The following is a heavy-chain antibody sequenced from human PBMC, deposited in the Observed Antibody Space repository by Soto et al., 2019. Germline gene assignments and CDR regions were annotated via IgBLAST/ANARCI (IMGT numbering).Heavy chain of an antibody. CDR1: GGSISSGDYY. Sequence: QVQLQESGPGLVKPSQTLSLTCTVSGGSISSGDYYWSWIRQPPGKGLEWIGYIYYSGSTYYNPSLKSRXXIXVXXSKNQFSLKLSSVTAADTAVYYCARELENYYGMDVWGQGTTVTVSS. D-gene: IGHD1-1*01. J-gene: IGHJ6*02. CDR3: ARELENYYGMDV. CDR2: IYYSGST. V-gene: IGHV4-30-4*01.